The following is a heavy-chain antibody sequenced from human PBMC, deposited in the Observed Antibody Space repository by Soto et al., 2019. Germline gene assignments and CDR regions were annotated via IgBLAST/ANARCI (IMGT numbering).Heavy chain of an antibody. D-gene: IGHD2-15*01. Sequence: QVQLVQSGAEVKKPGSSVKVSCKASGGTFSSYAISWVRQAPGQGLEWMGGIIPIFGTANYAQKFQGRVTITADESTSTAYRELSSLRSEDTAVYYCARESLYCGGGSCYFLPGIDYWGQGTLVTVSS. CDR2: IIPIFGTA. J-gene: IGHJ4*02. V-gene: IGHV1-69*12. CDR1: GGTFSSYA. CDR3: ARESLYCGGGSCYFLPGIDY.